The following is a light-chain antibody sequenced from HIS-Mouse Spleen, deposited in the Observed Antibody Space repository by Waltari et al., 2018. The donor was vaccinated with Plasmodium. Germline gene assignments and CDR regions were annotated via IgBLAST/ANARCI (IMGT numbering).Light chain of an antibody. Sequence: EIVMTQSQATLSVSPGERATLSSRASQSVSSNLAWYQQKPGPAPRLLIYGSSNRATGIPARFSGSGSGTEFTLTISSLQSEDFAVYYCQQYNNWSFTFGPGTKVDIK. CDR2: GSS. CDR3: QQYNNWSFT. CDR1: QSVSSN. J-gene: IGKJ3*01. V-gene: IGKV3-15*01.